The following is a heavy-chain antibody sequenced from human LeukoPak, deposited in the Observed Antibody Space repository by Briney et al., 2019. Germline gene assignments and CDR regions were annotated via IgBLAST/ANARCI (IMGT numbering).Heavy chain of an antibody. CDR2: ISGSGGST. D-gene: IGHD3-22*01. J-gene: IGHJ6*02. Sequence: GGSLRPSCAASGFTVSGNYMSWVRQAPGKGLEWVSAISGSGGSTYYADSVKGRFTISRDNSKNTLYLQMNSLRAEDTAVYYCAKDPSYDSSGYYPLYYYGMDVWGQGTTVTVSS. V-gene: IGHV3-23*01. CDR1: GFTVSGNY. CDR3: AKDPSYDSSGYYPLYYYGMDV.